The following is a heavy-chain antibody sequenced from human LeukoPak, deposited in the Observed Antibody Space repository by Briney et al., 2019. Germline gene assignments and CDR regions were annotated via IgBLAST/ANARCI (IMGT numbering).Heavy chain of an antibody. CDR3: ARDRGWAGYSYGFYY. CDR1: GGTFSSYA. CDR2: IIPIFGTA. D-gene: IGHD5-18*01. J-gene: IGHJ4*02. V-gene: IGHV1-69*13. Sequence: ASVKVSCKASGGTFSSYAISWVRQAPGQGLEWMGGIIPIFGTANYAQKFQGRVTITADESTSAAYMELSSLRSEDTAVYYCARDRGWAGYSYGFYYWGQGTLVTVSS.